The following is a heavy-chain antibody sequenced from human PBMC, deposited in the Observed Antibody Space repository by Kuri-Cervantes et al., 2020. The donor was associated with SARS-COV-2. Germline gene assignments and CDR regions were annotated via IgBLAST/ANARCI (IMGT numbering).Heavy chain of an antibody. CDR3: AKDLGDCGMDV. J-gene: IGHJ6*02. CDR1: GFTFSSYA. V-gene: IGHV3-23*03. Sequence: GGSLRLSCAASGFTFSSYAMSWVRQAPGKGLEWVSVIYSGGSSTYYADSVKGRFTISRDNSKNTLYLQMNSLRAEDTAVYYCAKDLGDCGMDVWGQGTTVTVSS. CDR2: IYSGGSST. D-gene: IGHD3-16*01.